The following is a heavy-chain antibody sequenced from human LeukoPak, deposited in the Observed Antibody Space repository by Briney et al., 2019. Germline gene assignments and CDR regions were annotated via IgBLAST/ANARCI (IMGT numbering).Heavy chain of an antibody. V-gene: IGHV1-18*01. D-gene: IGHD1-26*01. CDR3: AREREHHSDY. Sequence: ASVKVSCKASGYTFTAYGLSWVRQAPGQGLEWMGWISAYNGNTYYAQKFRGRVTMTTDTSTSTAYIELRSLRSDDTAVYYCAREREHHSDYWGQGTLVTVSS. CDR2: ISAYNGNT. J-gene: IGHJ4*02. CDR1: GYTFTAYG.